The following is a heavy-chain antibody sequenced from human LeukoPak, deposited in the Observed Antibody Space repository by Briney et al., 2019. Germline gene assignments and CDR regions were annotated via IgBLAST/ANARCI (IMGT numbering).Heavy chain of an antibody. D-gene: IGHD6-6*01. Sequence: ASVTVSCKASGYTFTSYGISWVRQAPGQGLEWMGWISAYNGNTNYAQKLQGRVAMTTDTSTSTAYMELRSLRSDDTAVYYCARTYSSSSGSDFDYWGQGTLVTVSS. V-gene: IGHV1-18*01. CDR2: ISAYNGNT. CDR3: ARTYSSSSGSDFDY. J-gene: IGHJ4*02. CDR1: GYTFTSYG.